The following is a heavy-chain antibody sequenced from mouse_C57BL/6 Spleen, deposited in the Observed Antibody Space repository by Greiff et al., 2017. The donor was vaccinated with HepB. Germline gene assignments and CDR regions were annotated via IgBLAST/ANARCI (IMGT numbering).Heavy chain of an antibody. Sequence: VQLQQPGAELVRPGSSVKLSCKASGYTFTSYWMHWVKQRPIQGLEWIGNIDPSDSETHYNQKFKDKATLTVDKSSSTAYMQLSSLTSEDSAVYYCARAGDYYGSSPHYAMDYWGQGTSVTVSS. CDR1: GYTFTSYW. D-gene: IGHD1-1*01. J-gene: IGHJ4*01. V-gene: IGHV1-52*01. CDR2: IDPSDSET. CDR3: ARAGDYYGSSPHYAMDY.